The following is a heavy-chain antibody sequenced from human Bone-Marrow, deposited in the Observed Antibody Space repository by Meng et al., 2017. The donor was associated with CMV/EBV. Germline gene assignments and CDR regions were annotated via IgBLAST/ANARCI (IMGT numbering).Heavy chain of an antibody. J-gene: IGHJ6*02. D-gene: IGHD5-24*01. V-gene: IGHV3-48*03. CDR2: ISSSGSTI. CDR3: ARVERRHYYYGMDV. CDR1: GITFSSSW. Sequence: GESLKISCTASGITFSSSWMSWVRQAPGKGLEWVSYISSSGSTIYYADSVKGRFTISRDNAKNSLYLQMNSLRAEDTAVYYCARVERRHYYYGMDVWGQGTTVTVSS.